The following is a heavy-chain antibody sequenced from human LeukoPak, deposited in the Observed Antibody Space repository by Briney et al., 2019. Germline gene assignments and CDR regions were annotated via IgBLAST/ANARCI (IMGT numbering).Heavy chain of an antibody. CDR2: IYCGGST. CDR3: ARGRMGYFDY. J-gene: IGHJ4*02. V-gene: IGHV3-66*01. D-gene: IGHD2-8*01. Sequence: QPGGSLRLSCAAPGFTVSSNYMSWVRQAPGKVLEWVSVIYCGGSTYYADSVKSRFTISRDNSKNTLYLQMNSLSAEDTAVYYCARGRMGYFDYCGQGTLVTVSS. CDR1: GFTVSSNY.